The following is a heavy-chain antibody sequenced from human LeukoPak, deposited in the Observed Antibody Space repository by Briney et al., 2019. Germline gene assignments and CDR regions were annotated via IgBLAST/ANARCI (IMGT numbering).Heavy chain of an antibody. J-gene: IGHJ4*02. V-gene: IGHV1-2*02. Sequence: ASVKVSCKASGYTFTGYYMHWVRQAPGQGLEWMGWINPNSGGTNYAQKFQGRVTMTRDTSISTAYMELSRLRSDDTAVYYCARDTKNYDFWSGYYDYWGQGTLVTVSS. D-gene: IGHD3-3*01. CDR3: ARDTKNYDFWSGYYDY. CDR2: INPNSGGT. CDR1: GYTFTGYY.